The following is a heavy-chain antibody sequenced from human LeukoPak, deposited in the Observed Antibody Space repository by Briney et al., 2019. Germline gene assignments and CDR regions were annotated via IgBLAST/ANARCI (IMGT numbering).Heavy chain of an antibody. J-gene: IGHJ4*02. Sequence: GGSLRLSCAASGFTFSSYGMHWVRQAPGKGLEWVAFIRYDGSNKYYADSVKGRFTISRDNSKNTLYLQMNSLRAEDTAVYYCAKGRASSSWYLLDYFDYWGQGTLVTVSP. CDR3: AKGRASSSWYLLDYFDY. CDR1: GFTFSSYG. D-gene: IGHD6-13*01. V-gene: IGHV3-30*02. CDR2: IRYDGSNK.